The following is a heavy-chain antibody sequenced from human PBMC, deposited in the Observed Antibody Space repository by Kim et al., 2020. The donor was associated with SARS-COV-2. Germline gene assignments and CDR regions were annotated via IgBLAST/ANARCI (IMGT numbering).Heavy chain of an antibody. D-gene: IGHD3-10*01. CDR2: IYYSGST. CDR1: GGSISDYY. CDR3: VREMVRGVIGGFQI. Sequence: SETLSLTCTVSGGSISDYYWNWIRQPPGKGLEWIGYIYYSGSTNYNPSLKSRVTISVDTSKNQFSLKVTSVIAADTAVYYCVREMVRGVIGGFQIWGQGTIVTVSS. V-gene: IGHV4-59*01. J-gene: IGHJ3*02.